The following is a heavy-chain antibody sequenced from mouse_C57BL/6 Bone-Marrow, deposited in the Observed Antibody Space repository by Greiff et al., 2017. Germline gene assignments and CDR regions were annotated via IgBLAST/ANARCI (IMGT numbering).Heavy chain of an antibody. J-gene: IGHJ2*01. D-gene: IGHD2-1*01. CDR3: ARPLLLFPYYFDY. V-gene: IGHV5-6*02. Sequence: DVMLVESGGDLVKPGGSLKLSCAASGFTFSSYGMSWVRQTPDKRLAWVATISSGGSYPYYPDSVKGRFTISRDNAKNTLYLQMSSLKSEDTAMYYCARPLLLFPYYFDYWGQGTTLTVSS. CDR2: ISSGGSYP. CDR1: GFTFSSYG.